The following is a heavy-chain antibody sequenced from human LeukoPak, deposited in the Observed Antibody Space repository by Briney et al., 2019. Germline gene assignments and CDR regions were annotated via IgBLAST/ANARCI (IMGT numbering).Heavy chain of an antibody. CDR2: IIPIFGTA. CDR1: GYTFTSYD. J-gene: IGHJ4*02. CDR3: AREPIAYCGGDCLYYFDY. D-gene: IGHD2-21*02. Sequence: GASVKVSCKASGYTFTSYDINWVRQATGQGLEWMGRIIPIFGTANYAQKFQGRVTITTDESTSTAYMELSSLRSEDTAVYYCAREPIAYCGGDCLYYFDYWGQGTLVTVSS. V-gene: IGHV1-69*05.